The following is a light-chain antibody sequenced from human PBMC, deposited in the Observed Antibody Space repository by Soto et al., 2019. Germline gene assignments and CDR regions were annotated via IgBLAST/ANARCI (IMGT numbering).Light chain of an antibody. CDR3: SSYAGSNTYV. V-gene: IGLV2-8*01. Sequence: QSALTQPPSASGSPGQSGTLSCTGTSSDVGGYDYVSWHQQHPGKAPKVIIYEVSKRPSGVPDRFSGSKSGNTASLTVSGLQAEDEADYYCSSYAGSNTYVFGIGTKLTVL. CDR2: EVS. J-gene: IGLJ1*01. CDR1: SSDVGGYDY.